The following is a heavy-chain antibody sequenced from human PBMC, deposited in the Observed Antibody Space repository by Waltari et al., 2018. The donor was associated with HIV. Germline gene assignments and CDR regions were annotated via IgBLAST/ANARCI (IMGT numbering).Heavy chain of an antibody. V-gene: IGHV4-39*01. Sequence: QLQLQESGPGLVKPPETLSLTCTVSGGSISSSSYYWGWIRQPPGKGLEWIGNIYYNGPTYYTPSLKSRVTIAVDTSKNQFSLKVTSVTAADTAAYYCARKGWLGGRYFQHWGLGTLVTVSS. J-gene: IGHJ1*01. CDR3: ARKGWLGGRYFQH. CDR1: GGSISSSSYY. CDR2: IYYNGPT. D-gene: IGHD6-19*01.